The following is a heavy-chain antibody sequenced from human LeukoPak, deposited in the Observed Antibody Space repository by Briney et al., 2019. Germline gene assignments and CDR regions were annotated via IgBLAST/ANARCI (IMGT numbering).Heavy chain of an antibody. CDR3: ARERYDILTGYYYYYYYYMDV. V-gene: IGHV1-2*02. D-gene: IGHD3-9*01. CDR2: INPNSGGT. CDR1: GYTFTGYY. Sequence: ASVKVSCKASGYTFTGYYMHWVRQAPGQGLEWMGWINPNSGGTNYAQKLQGRVTMTTDTSTSTAYMELRSLRSDDTAVYYCARERYDILTGYYYYYYYYMDVWGKGTTVTISS. J-gene: IGHJ6*03.